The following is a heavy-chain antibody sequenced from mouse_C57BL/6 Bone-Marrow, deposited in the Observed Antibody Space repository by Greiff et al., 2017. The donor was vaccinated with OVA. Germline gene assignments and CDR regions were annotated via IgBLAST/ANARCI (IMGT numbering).Heavy chain of an antibody. CDR1: GFTFTDYY. CDR3: AREPPWFAY. Sequence: EVKLMESGGGLVQPGGSLSLSCAATGFTFTDYYMSWVRQPPGKALEWLGFIRNKANGYTTEYSASVKGRFTISRDNSQSILYLQMHALRAEDSATYYCAREPPWFAYWGQGTLVTVSA. J-gene: IGHJ3*01. V-gene: IGHV7-3*01. CDR2: IRNKANGYTT.